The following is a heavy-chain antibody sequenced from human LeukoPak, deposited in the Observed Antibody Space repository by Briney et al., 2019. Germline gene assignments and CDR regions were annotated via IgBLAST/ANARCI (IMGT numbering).Heavy chain of an antibody. CDR2: IWYDGSNK. Sequence: GRSLRLSCAASGFTFSSYGMHWVRQAPGKGLEWVAVIWYDGSNKYYTDSVKGRLTISRDNSKNTLYLQMNSLRAEDTAIYYCAREGPRGNSQFDYWGQGTLVTVSS. J-gene: IGHJ4*02. D-gene: IGHD2/OR15-2a*01. V-gene: IGHV3-33*01. CDR3: AREGPRGNSQFDY. CDR1: GFTFSSYG.